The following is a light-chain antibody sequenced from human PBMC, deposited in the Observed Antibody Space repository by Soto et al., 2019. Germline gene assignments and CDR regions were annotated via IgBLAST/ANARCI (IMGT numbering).Light chain of an antibody. J-gene: IGLJ3*02. CDR1: SSNIGSNF. CDR3: GAWANSLSGGRAV. V-gene: IGLV1-51*01. Sequence: QSVLTQPPSVSAAPGQMITVSCSGSSSNIGSNFVSWYQQFPGSAPRLLIYDNNERPSGIPVRFSGSKSGTSATLGITGLQAGDEAVYYCGAWANSLSGGRAVFGGGTKLTVL. CDR2: DNN.